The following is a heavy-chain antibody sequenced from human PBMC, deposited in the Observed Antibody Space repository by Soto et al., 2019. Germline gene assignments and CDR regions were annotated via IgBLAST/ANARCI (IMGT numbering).Heavy chain of an antibody. D-gene: IGHD4-17*01. CDR3: ATDQKLATVTNFDY. V-gene: IGHV3-48*03. CDR1: GFAFSTYE. Sequence: GGSLRLSCAASGFAFSTYEMNWVRQAPGKGLEWISYITSSGDTTYYADSVKGRFTISRDNAKNSLYLQMNSLRAEDTGVYYCATDQKLATVTNFDYWVQGS. J-gene: IGHJ4*02. CDR2: ITSSGDTT.